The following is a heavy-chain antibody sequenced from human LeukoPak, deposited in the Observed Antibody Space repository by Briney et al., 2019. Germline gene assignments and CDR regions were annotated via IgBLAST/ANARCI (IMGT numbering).Heavy chain of an antibody. CDR1: GYTFTNYG. J-gene: IGHJ6*03. D-gene: IGHD4-17*01. Sequence: ASVKVSCKASGYTFTNYGISWVRQAPGQGLEWMGWISGYNGKTKYAEKFQGRVTMTTDTSTNTAYMELRSLRSEDTAVYYCARQTTVTTNYYYYYYMDVWGKGTTVTISS. CDR2: ISGYNGKT. V-gene: IGHV1-18*01. CDR3: ARQTTVTTNYYYYYYMDV.